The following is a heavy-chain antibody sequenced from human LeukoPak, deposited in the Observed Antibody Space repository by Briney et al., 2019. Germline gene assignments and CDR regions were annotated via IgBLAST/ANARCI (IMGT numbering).Heavy chain of an antibody. CDR2: INPNSGGT. J-gene: IGHJ6*02. V-gene: IGHV1-2*02. CDR3: ARGDRIVGARDYYYYGMDV. D-gene: IGHD1-26*01. Sequence: ASVKVSCKASGYTFTGYYMHWVRQAPGQGLEWMGWINPNSGGTNYAQKFQGRVTMTRDTSISTAYMELSRLRSDDTAVYYCARGDRIVGARDYYYYGMDVWGQGTTVTVSS. CDR1: GYTFTGYY.